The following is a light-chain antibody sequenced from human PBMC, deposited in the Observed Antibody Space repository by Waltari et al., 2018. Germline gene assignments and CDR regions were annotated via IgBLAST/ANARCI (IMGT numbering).Light chain of an antibody. CDR3: QHYNGYPVT. CDR2: RAS. V-gene: IGKV1-5*03. CDR1: QSISTW. Sequence: IQMTPSPSTLSASVGDRVTITCRASQSISTWLAWYQQKPGKAPKLLIYRASSLESGVSSRFSGSGSGTEFTLSISSLQPADSATYYCQHYNGYPVTFGGGTKVEIK. J-gene: IGKJ4*01.